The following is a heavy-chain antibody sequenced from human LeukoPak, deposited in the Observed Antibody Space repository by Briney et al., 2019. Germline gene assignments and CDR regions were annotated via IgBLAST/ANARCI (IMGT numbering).Heavy chain of an antibody. D-gene: IGHD6-19*01. CDR2: IYDSGST. V-gene: IGHV4-39*01. CDR1: GGSIRSSYYY. Sequence: SETLSLTCTVSGGSIRSSYYYWGWIRQPPGKGLEWIGSIYDSGSTYYNPSLKSRVTISVDTSKNQFSLKLSSVTAADTAVYYCARGFLGHSSGWDRVFDYWGQGTLVTVSS. CDR3: ARGFLGHSSGWDRVFDY. J-gene: IGHJ4*02.